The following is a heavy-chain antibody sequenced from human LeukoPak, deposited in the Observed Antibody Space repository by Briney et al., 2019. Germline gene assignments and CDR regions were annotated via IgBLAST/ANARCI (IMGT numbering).Heavy chain of an antibody. CDR2: ISSSSSYI. D-gene: IGHD3-22*01. CDR3: AREGDSSGYFKATDAFDI. V-gene: IGHV3-21*01. J-gene: IGHJ3*02. Sequence: GGSLRLSCAASGFTVRSNYMSWVRQAPGKGLEWVSSISSSSSYIYYADSVKGRFTISRDNAKNSLYLQMNSLRAEDTAVYYCAREGDSSGYFKATDAFDIWGQGTMVTVSS. CDR1: GFTVRSNY.